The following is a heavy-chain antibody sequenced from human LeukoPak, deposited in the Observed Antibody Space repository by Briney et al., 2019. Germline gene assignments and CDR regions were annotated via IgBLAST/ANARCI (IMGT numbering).Heavy chain of an antibody. D-gene: IGHD2-2*01. CDR3: ASLRYCSCTSCSNGYYYYGMDV. Sequence: SETLSLTCAVYGGPFSGYYWSWIRQPPGKGLEWIGEINHSGSTNYNPSLKSRATISVDTSKNQFSLKLSSVTAADTAVYYCASLRYCSCTSCSNGYYYYGMDVWGKGTTVTVSS. CDR2: INHSGST. V-gene: IGHV4-34*01. CDR1: GGPFSGYY. J-gene: IGHJ6*04.